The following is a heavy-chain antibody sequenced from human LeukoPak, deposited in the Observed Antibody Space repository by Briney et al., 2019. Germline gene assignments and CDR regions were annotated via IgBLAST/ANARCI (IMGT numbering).Heavy chain of an antibody. CDR1: GFTFSSYG. CDR3: ARDGSVDTAMVLRWFDP. CDR2: IWYDGSNK. V-gene: IGHV3-33*01. Sequence: GGSLRLSCAASGFTFSSYGIHWVRQAPGKGLEWVAVIWYDGSNKYYADSVKGRFTISRDNSKNTLYLQMNSLRAEDTAVYYCARDGSVDTAMVLRWFDPWGQGTLVTVYS. D-gene: IGHD5-18*01. J-gene: IGHJ5*02.